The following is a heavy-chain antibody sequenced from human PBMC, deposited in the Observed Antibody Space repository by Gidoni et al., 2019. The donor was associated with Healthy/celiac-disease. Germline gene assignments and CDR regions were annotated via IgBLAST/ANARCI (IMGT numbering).Heavy chain of an antibody. J-gene: IGHJ4*02. CDR1: GFTFGDYA. V-gene: IGHV3-49*05. CDR2: IRSKAYGGTT. D-gene: IGHD2-2*01. Sequence: EVQLVESGGGLVKPGRSLRLSCTASGFTFGDYAMSWFRQAPGKGLEWVGFIRSKAYGGTTEYAASVKGRFTISRDDSKSIAYLQMNSLKTEDTAVYYCTAILYQLLLGPPDYWGQGTLVTVSS. CDR3: TAILYQLLLGPPDY.